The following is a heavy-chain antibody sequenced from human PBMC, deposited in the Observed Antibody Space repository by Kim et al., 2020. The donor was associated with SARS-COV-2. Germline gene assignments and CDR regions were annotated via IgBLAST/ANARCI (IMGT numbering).Heavy chain of an antibody. D-gene: IGHD1-7*01. CDR2: IDWDDDK. CDR3: ARIRGTGTTRSQSYRYYMDV. CDR1: GFSLLTSGMC. Sequence: SGPTLVKPTQTLTLTCTFSGFSLLTSGMCVNWIRQPPGKALEWLARIDWDDDKYYNTSLKTRLTISKDTSKNQVVLIMTNMDPVDTATYYCARIRGTGTTRSQSYRYYMDVWGKGTTVTVSS. V-gene: IGHV2-70*11. J-gene: IGHJ6*03.